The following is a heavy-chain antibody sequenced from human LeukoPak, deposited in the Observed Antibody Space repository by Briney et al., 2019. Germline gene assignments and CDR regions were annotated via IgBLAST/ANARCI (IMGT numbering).Heavy chain of an antibody. J-gene: IGHJ4*02. CDR3: ARAGYSSHDY. CDR2: INHSGST. Sequence: SETLSLTCAVYGGSFSGYYWSWIRQPPGKGLEWIGEINHSGSTNYNPSLKSRVTISVDTSKNQFSLKLSSVTAADTAVYYCARAGYSSHDYWGQGTLVTVSS. D-gene: IGHD6-13*01. CDR1: GGSFSGYY. V-gene: IGHV4-34*01.